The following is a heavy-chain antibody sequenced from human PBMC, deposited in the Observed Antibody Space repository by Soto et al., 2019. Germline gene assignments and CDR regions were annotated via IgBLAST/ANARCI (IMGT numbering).Heavy chain of an antibody. CDR3: ARRNNSGWAHFDY. Sequence: SETLSLTCTVSGGSIGGYYWTWIRQPPGKGLEWIGYIYSSGSTNYHPSLKSRVTISVDTSKNQFSLKLSSVTAADTAVYYCARRNNSGWAHFDYWGQGILVTV. V-gene: IGHV4-59*01. J-gene: IGHJ4*02. CDR1: GGSIGGYY. CDR2: IYSSGST. D-gene: IGHD6-19*01.